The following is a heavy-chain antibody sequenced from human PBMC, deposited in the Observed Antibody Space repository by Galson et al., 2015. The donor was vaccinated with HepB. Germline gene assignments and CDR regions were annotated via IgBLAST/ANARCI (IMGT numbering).Heavy chain of an antibody. J-gene: IGHJ3*02. CDR1: GFTFSSYG. CDR2: IRYDGSNK. V-gene: IGHV3-30*02. D-gene: IGHD2-15*01. Sequence: SLRLSCAASGFTFSSYGMHWVRQAPGKGLEWVAFIRYDGSNKYYADSVKGRFTISRDNSKNTLYLQMNSLRAEDTAVYYCAKDLPPRGCSGGSCYSSDDAFDIWGQGTMVTVSS. CDR3: AKDLPPRGCSGGSCYSSDDAFDI.